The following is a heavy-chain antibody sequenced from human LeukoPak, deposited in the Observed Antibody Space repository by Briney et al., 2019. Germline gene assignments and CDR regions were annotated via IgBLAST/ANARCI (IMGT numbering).Heavy chain of an antibody. J-gene: IGHJ4*02. CDR3: ARKSGTYRDYFDY. CDR1: GYTFTGYY. CDR2: INPNSGGT. V-gene: IGHV1-2*02. Sequence: ASVKVSCKASGYTFTGYYMHWVRQAPGQGLEWMGWINPNSGGTNYAQNFQGRVTMTRDASINTAFMQLSRLTSDDTAVYFCARKSGTYRDYFDYWGQGTLVTVSS. D-gene: IGHD1-26*01.